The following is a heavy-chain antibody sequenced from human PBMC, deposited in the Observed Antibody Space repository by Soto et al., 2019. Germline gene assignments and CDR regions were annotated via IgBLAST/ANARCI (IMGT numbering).Heavy chain of an antibody. D-gene: IGHD3-10*01. J-gene: IGHJ5*02. V-gene: IGHV1-3*01. Sequence: QVQLVQSGAEMKKPGASVRVSCKASGYIFTSYAMQWVRQAPGQGLEWMGWINPGNGKTKYSQKFQGRVTITRDTSASTVYMELSSLTSKDTAMYYCARVVRHDSASGDNWFDPWGQGTRVTVSS. CDR2: INPGNGKT. CDR1: GYIFTSYA. CDR3: ARVVRHDSASGDNWFDP.